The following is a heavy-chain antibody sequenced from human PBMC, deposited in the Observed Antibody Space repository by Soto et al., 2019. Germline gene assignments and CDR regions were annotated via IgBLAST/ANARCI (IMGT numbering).Heavy chain of an antibody. V-gene: IGHV1-69*05. CDR1: GDSFKKYV. D-gene: IGHD3-9*01. J-gene: IGHJ5*02. CDR3: ERVPDPDILAGYYKGWFAP. Sequence: SVKVSCKASGDSFKKYVFSWVRQAPGQGLEWMGGFIPLFGTPNYAQDFQGRVTITTDKSTSKAYMEMRSLRSDDTAVYYCERVPDPDILAGYYKGWFAPWGQGTLVTVSS. CDR2: FIPLFGTP.